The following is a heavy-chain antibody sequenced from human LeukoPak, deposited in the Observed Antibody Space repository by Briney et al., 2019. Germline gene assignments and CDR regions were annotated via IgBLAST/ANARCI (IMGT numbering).Heavy chain of an antibody. J-gene: IGHJ4*02. D-gene: IGHD3-9*01. CDR2: LYWNDYK. V-gene: IGHV2-5*01. Sequence: SGPTLVNPTQTLTLTCTFSGFSLSTSGVGVGWIRQPPGKALEWLALLYWNDYKRYSPSLKSRLTITKDTSKNQVVLTMTNMDPVDTATYYCAKTPHDILTGYLNYFDYWGQGTLVTVSS. CDR1: GFSLSTSGVG. CDR3: AKTPHDILTGYLNYFDY.